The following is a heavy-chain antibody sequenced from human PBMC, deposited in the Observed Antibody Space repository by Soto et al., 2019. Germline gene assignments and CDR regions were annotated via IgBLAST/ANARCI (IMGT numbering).Heavy chain of an antibody. CDR2: IYYSGST. CDR3: ARTLFYYYFY. Sequence: YKSWCRQFPGKGLEWIGYIYYSGSTYYNPSLKMRVTISVDTSKNQFSLKLSSVTAADTAVYYCARTLFYYYFY. CDR1: Y. J-gene: IGHJ6*01. D-gene: IGHD3-3*01. V-gene: IGHV4-30-4*08.